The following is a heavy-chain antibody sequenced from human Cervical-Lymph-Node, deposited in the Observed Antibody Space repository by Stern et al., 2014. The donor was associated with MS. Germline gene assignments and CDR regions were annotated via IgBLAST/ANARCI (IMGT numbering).Heavy chain of an antibody. V-gene: IGHV3-66*01. J-gene: IGHJ5*02. CDR2: IYSSNNV. CDR3: TIKMAARRFDP. CDR1: GVSVSASY. Sequence: VQLVQSGGGLVQPGGSLRLSCTASGVSVSASYMTWVRQAPGKGLEWVALIYSSNNVNYGDSVKGRFTIARDRSKNTVHLQMNSLRVEDTGVYYCTIKMAARRFDPWGQGTLVAVSS. D-gene: IGHD6-6*01.